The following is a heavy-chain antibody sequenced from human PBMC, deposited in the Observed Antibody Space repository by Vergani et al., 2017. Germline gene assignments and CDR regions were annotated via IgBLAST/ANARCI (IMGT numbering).Heavy chain of an antibody. V-gene: IGHV4-38-2*01. Sequence: QVQLQQWGAGVVKPSGTLSLTCAVFGESFSDFYWGWIRQPPGKGLEWIATIYPSGNTYYNPSLNSRLTMSVDTSKNQFSLKLNSMTAADTAVYYCARRPTWELGAFDIWGQGTLVTVSS. CDR3: ARRPTWELGAFDI. CDR2: IYPSGNT. CDR1: GESFSDFY. J-gene: IGHJ3*02. D-gene: IGHD1-26*01.